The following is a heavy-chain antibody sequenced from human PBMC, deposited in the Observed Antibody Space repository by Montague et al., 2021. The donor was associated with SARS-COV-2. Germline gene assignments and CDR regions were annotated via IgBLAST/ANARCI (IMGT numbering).Heavy chain of an antibody. CDR3: AREPDYGDYFDY. D-gene: IGHD4-17*01. J-gene: IGHJ4*02. CDR2: IYYSGST. V-gene: IGHV4-59*13. Sequence: SETLSLTCTVSGGSISSYYWSRIRQPPGKGLEWIGYIYYSGSTNYNPSLKRRVTISVDTSKNQFSLKLSSVTAADTAVYYCAREPDYGDYFDYWGQGTLVTVSS. CDR1: GGSISSYY.